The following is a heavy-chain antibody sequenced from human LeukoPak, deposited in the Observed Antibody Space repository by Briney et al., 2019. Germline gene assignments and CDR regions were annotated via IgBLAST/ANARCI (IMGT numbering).Heavy chain of an antibody. CDR2: ISAYNGNT. J-gene: IGHJ4*02. D-gene: IGHD6-6*01. CDR3: ARDRAIAARPCDY. Sequence: ASVKVSCKASGYTLTSYGISWVRQAPGQGLEWMGWISAYNGNTHYAQKLEGRVTMTTDTSPSTAYMELRSLRSDDTAVYYCARDRAIAARPCDYWGQGTLVTVSS. V-gene: IGHV1-18*01. CDR1: GYTLTSYG.